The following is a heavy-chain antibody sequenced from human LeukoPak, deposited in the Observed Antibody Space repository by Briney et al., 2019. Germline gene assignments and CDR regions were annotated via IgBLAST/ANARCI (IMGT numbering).Heavy chain of an antibody. J-gene: IGHJ5*02. CDR3: ARFPPPHGDIVVVPAAIPDYNWFDP. CDR2: IVPIFGTA. CDR1: GGTFSSYA. V-gene: IGHV1-69*01. Sequence: EASVKVSCKASGGTFSSYAISWVRQAPGQGLEWMGGIVPIFGTANYAQKFQGRVTITADESTSTAYMELSSLRSEDKAVYYYARFPPPHGDIVVVPAAIPDYNWFDPWGQVTLVTVSS. D-gene: IGHD2-2*02.